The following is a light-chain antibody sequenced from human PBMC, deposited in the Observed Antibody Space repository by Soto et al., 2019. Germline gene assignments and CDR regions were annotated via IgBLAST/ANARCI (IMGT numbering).Light chain of an antibody. V-gene: IGLV7-46*01. J-gene: IGLJ1*01. CDR3: LLSYNGPYV. CDR2: DTT. Sequence: QAVVTQVPSLTVSPGGTGTLTCGSSTGAVTNGHYPYWFQQKPGQAPRTLISDTTNRHSWTPARFSGSLLGGKAALTLSGAQPEDEAEYYCLLSYNGPYVFGTGTKVTVL. CDR1: TGAVTNGHY.